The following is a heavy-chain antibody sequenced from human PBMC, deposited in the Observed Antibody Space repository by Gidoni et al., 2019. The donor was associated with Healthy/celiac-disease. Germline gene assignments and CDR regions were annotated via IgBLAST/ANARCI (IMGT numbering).Heavy chain of an antibody. D-gene: IGHD6-13*01. CDR1: GFTFSSYA. V-gene: IGHV3-30*04. J-gene: IGHJ4*02. CDR3: ARAGHSSSWTYYYFDY. Sequence: QVQLVESGGGVVQPGRSLRLSCAASGFTFSSYAMHWVRQAPGKGLEWVAVISYDGSNKYYADSVKGRFTISRDNSKNTLYLQMNSLRAEDTAVYYCARAGHSSSWTYYYFDYWGQGTLVTVSS. CDR2: ISYDGSNK.